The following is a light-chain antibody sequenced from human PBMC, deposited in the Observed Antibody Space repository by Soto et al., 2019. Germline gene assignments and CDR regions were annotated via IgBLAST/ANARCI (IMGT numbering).Light chain of an antibody. Sequence: QSVLTQPASVSGSPGQSITISCTGTSSDIGSYNLVSWYQQHSGRAPKLIIYEVTERPSGVSNRFSGSKSGNLASLTISGLQAEDEADYYCCSYAGSSTMDVFGAGTKLTVL. J-gene: IGLJ1*01. CDR3: CSYAGSSTMDV. V-gene: IGLV2-23*02. CDR2: EVT. CDR1: SSDIGSYNL.